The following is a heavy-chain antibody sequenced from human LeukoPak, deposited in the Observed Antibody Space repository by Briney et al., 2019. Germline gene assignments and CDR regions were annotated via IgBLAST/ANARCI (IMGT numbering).Heavy chain of an antibody. D-gene: IGHD3-22*01. Sequence: GGSLRLSCAASGFTFSSYGMHWVRQAPGKGLEWVAVISYDGSNKYYADSVKGRFTISRDNSKNTLYLQMNSLRAEDTAVYYCAKGVITMIDGDAFDIWGQGTMVTVSS. CDR2: ISYDGSNK. CDR1: GFTFSSYG. CDR3: AKGVITMIDGDAFDI. J-gene: IGHJ3*02. V-gene: IGHV3-30*18.